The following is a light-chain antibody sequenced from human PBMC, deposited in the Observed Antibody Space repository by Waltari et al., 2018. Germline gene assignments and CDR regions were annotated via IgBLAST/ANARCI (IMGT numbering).Light chain of an antibody. CDR2: AAS. J-gene: IGKJ1*01. Sequence: DIQITQSPSSLSASVGDRATITCRASQTISRYLNWYQQKPGKAPNLLIYAASSLQSGVPSRFSGSGSGRDFTLIITSLQPEDFATYYCQQSYSFTRTFGQGTKVEIK. V-gene: IGKV1-39*01. CDR3: QQSYSFTRT. CDR1: QTISRY.